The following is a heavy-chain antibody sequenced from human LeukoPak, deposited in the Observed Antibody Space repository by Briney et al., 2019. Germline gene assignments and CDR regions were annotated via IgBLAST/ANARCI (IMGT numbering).Heavy chain of an antibody. CDR1: GFTFSSYS. CDR2: ISSSSSYI. D-gene: IGHD4-11*01. CDR3: ARDRIGNYAPFDY. J-gene: IGHJ4*02. Sequence: PGGSLRLSCAASGFTFSSYSMNWVRQAPGKGLEWVSSISSSSSYIYYADSVKGRFTISRDNAKNSLYLQMNSLRAEDTAVYYCARDRIGNYAPFDYWGQGTLVTVSS. V-gene: IGHV3-21*01.